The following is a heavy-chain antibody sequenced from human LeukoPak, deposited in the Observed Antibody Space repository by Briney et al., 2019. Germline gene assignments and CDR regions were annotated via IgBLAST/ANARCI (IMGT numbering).Heavy chain of an antibody. CDR1: GGSISSYY. D-gene: IGHD4-23*01. CDR2: IYYSGST. V-gene: IGHV4-59*08. J-gene: IGHJ4*02. Sequence: SETLSLTCTVSGGSISSYYWSWIRQPPGKGLEWIGYIYYSGSTNYNPSLKSRVTISVDTSKNQFSLKLSSVTAADTAVYYCARHAGGGHFDYWGQGTLVTVSS. CDR3: ARHAGGGHFDY.